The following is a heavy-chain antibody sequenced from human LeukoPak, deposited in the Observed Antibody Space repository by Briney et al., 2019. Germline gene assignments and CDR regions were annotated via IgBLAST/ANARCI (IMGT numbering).Heavy chain of an antibody. CDR1: RFTFSDYY. CDR3: ARQTGSGLFILP. J-gene: IGHJ4*02. CDR2: IKEDGSEK. D-gene: IGHD3/OR15-3a*01. Sequence: GGSLRLSCAASRFTFSDYYMTWVRQAPGRGLEWVANIKEDGSEKNYVDSVKGRFTISRDNAKNSVYLLLNSLTPEDTAVYYCARQTGSGLFILPGGQGTLVTVSS. V-gene: IGHV3-7*01.